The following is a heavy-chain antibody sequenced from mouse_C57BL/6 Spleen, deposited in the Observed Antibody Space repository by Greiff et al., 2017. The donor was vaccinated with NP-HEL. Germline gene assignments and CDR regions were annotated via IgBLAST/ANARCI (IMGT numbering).Heavy chain of an antibody. V-gene: IGHV1-52*01. D-gene: IGHD2-1*01. CDR1: GYTFTSYW. Sequence: VQLQQPGAELVRPGSSVKLSCKASGYTFTSYWMHWVKQRPIQGLEWIGNIDPSDSETHYNQKFKDKATLTVDKSSSTAYMQLSSLTSEDSAVYYCARYGNSYVMDYWGQGTSVTVSS. CDR2: IDPSDSET. J-gene: IGHJ4*01. CDR3: ARYGNSYVMDY.